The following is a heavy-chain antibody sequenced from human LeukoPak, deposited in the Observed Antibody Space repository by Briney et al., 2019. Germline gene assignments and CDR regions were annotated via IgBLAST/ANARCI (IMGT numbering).Heavy chain of an antibody. J-gene: IGHJ4*02. Sequence: SETLSLTCTVSGGSFSGSSYYWGWIRQPPGMGLEWIGSISYSGTTYYNPSLTRRVTISGDTSKKQLSLKLSSVTAADTAVYYCARLGHTMIVPEFDCWGQGTMVTVSS. CDR1: GGSFSGSSYY. CDR3: ARLGHTMIVPEFDC. V-gene: IGHV4-39*01. D-gene: IGHD3-22*01. CDR2: ISYSGTT.